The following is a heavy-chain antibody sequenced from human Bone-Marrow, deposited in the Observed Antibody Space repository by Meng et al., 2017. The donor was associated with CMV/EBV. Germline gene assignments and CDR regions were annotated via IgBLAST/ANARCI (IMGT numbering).Heavy chain of an antibody. CDR2: IRYDGSTK. CDR3: AKPLPPIQLRPRCAFDI. V-gene: IGHV3-30*02. J-gene: IGHJ3*02. Sequence: SCKASGGTFSSYAISWVRQAPGKGLEWVAFIRYDGSTKYYADSVKGRFTISRDNSKNTLYLQMNSLRAEDTAVYYCAKPLPPIQLRPRCAFDIWGQGTMVTVSS. D-gene: IGHD2-2*02. CDR1: GGTFSSYA.